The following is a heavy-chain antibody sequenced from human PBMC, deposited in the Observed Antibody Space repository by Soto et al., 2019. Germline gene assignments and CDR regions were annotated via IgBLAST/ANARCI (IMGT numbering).Heavy chain of an antibody. Sequence: EVQLVESGGGLVQPGGSLRLSCAASGFTFSSYSMNWVRQAPGKGLEWVSYISSSSSTIYYADSVKGRFTISRDNAKNSLYLQMNSLRDEXXXXXYCARDSYYDSSGXXCWGQGTLVTVSS. D-gene: IGHD3-22*01. CDR1: GFTFSSYS. J-gene: IGHJ4*02. CDR2: ISSSSSTI. CDR3: ARDSYYDSSGXXC. V-gene: IGHV3-48*02.